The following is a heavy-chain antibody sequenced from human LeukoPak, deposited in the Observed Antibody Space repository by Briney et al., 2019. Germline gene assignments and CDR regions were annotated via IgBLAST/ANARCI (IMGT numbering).Heavy chain of an antibody. D-gene: IGHD2-15*01. V-gene: IGHV2-70*11. CDR3: SRTPQDCNAGSCYSSLGY. J-gene: IGHJ4*02. CDR2: IDWDDDK. CDR1: GFSLTTSGVC. Sequence: SGPALVKPTQTLTLTCTFSGFSLTTSGVCVSWIRQPPGKALEWLARIDWDDDKYYNTSLKTTLTISKDTSKNQVVLTMTNMDPVNTATYYCSRTPQDCNAGSCYSSLGYWGQGTLVTVSS.